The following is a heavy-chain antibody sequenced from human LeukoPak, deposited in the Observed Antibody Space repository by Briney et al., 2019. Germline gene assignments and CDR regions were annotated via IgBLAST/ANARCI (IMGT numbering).Heavy chain of an antibody. CDR1: GYSFSNYG. J-gene: IGHJ4*02. D-gene: IGHD6-19*01. V-gene: IGHV1-18*04. Sequence: ASVKVSCKASGYSFSNYGISWVRQAPGLGLEWMGWTSYNGNTNYAQKFQDRVTMTTDTSTTTAYMELRSLESDDTAVYYCARHSGSGWQALGYWGQGTLVTVSS. CDR2: TSYNGNT. CDR3: ARHSGSGWQALGY.